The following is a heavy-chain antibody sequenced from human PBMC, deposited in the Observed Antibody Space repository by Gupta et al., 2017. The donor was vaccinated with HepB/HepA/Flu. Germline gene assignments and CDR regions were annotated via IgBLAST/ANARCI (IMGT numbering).Heavy chain of an antibody. V-gene: IGHV2-26*01. D-gene: IGHD5-12*01. J-gene: IGHJ4*02. CDR3: ERMRTKSGFDSVFCVWLEYFDN. CDR1: GFSLTNSRMG. CDR2: IFSNDEK. Sequence: QVTLEESGPVLVKSTETLTLTCTVSGFSLTNSRMGVSWIRQPPGKALEWLALIFSNDEKVYSTSLKRRLTISKDYSKSQVVLTMTNMDPVDTGTYYCERMRTKSGFDSVFCVWLEYFDNWGQGTLVTVSS.